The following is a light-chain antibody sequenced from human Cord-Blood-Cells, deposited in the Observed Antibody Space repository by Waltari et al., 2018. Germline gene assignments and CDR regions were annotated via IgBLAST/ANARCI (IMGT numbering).Light chain of an antibody. CDR1: SSNSGRNH. Sequence: QSVLTQPPSASGTPGQRVTLFCSGSSSNSGRNHVYWYQQPPGTAPKLLIYRNNQRPSGVPERFSGSKSSTSASLAISGLRSEDEADYYCAAWDDSLVFGGGTKLTVL. V-gene: IGLV1-47*01. CDR2: RNN. J-gene: IGLJ2*01. CDR3: AAWDDSLV.